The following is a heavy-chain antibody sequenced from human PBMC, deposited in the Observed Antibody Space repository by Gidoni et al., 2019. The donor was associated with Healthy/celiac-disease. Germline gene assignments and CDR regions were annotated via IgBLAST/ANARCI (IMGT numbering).Heavy chain of an antibody. V-gene: IGHV3-23*01. CDR3: AKWSEAGDY. J-gene: IGHJ4*02. Sequence: EVQLLESGGGLVQHGGSLRLHCAASGFTFSSYAMSWVRQAPGKGLDWVSAISGSGGSTYYADSVKSRFTISRDNSKNTLYLQMNSLRAEDTAVYYCAKWSEAGDYWGQGTLVTVSS. CDR2: ISGSGGST. CDR1: GFTFSSYA.